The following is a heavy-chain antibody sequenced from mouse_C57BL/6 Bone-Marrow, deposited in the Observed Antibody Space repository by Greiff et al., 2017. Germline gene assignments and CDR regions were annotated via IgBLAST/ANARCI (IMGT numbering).Heavy chain of an antibody. CDR1: GYTFTDYN. CDR2: INPNNGGT. V-gene: IGHV1-18*01. CDR3: ARSGLRQDAMDY. D-gene: IGHD2-4*01. Sequence: VQLQQSGPELAKPGASVKIPCKASGYTFTDYNMDWVKQSHGKSLEWIGDINPNNGGTIYNQKFKGKATLTVDKSSSTAYMELRSLTSEDTAVYYCARSGLRQDAMDYWGQGTSVTVSS. J-gene: IGHJ4*01.